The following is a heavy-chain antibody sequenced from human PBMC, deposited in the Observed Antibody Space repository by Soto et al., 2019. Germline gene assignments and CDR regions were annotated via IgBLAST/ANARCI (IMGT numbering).Heavy chain of an antibody. V-gene: IGHV3-7*01. D-gene: IGHD1-20*01. CDR1: GFIFGDYS. J-gene: IGHJ4*02. Sequence: GGSLILSCAASGFIFGDYSRSWVRQSPGKGLEGVANIKQDGGEEDYVDSVKGRLTISRDNAKNSLYLQMNSLRAEDTAVYYCAKAKNDYNWDNRPPFDYWGQATFVTVSS. CDR2: IKQDGGEE. CDR3: AKAKNDYNWDNRPPFDY.